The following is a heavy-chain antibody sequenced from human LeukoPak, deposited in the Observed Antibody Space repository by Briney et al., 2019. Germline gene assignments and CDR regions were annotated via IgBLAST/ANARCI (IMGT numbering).Heavy chain of an antibody. J-gene: IGHJ4*02. CDR2: ISGSGGST. D-gene: IGHD6-6*01. CDR1: GFTFTNYA. Sequence: GRSLRLSCAASGFTFTNYAMSWVRQPPGKGLDWVSHISGSGGSTYYADSVKGRLTISRDNSKNTLYLQMNSLRAEDTAVYYCAKQYSTSNSPPFDYWGQGTLVTVSS. CDR3: AKQYSTSNSPPFDY. V-gene: IGHV3-23*01.